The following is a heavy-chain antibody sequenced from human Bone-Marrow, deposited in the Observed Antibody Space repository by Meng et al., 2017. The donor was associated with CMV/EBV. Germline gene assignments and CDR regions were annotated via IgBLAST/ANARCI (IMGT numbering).Heavy chain of an antibody. Sequence: SETLSLTFAVYGGSFSGYYWSWIRQPPGKGLEWIGEINHSGSTNYNPSLKSRVTISVDTSKNQFSRKLSSVTAADTAVYYCARARKWATGYYYGMDVWGQGTTVTVSS. CDR1: GGSFSGYY. D-gene: IGHD5-12*01. V-gene: IGHV4-34*01. J-gene: IGHJ6*02. CDR3: ARARKWATGYYYGMDV. CDR2: INHSGST.